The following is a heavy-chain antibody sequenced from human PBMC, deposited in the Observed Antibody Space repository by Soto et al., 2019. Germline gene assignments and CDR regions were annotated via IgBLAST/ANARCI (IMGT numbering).Heavy chain of an antibody. V-gene: IGHV3-48*03. CDR1: GFSVSSFE. J-gene: IGHJ2*01. CDR2: ISRSVRTI. CDR3: ARDAINISSWFFDL. D-gene: IGHD6-13*01. Sequence: PXGALRLTCAASGFSVSSFEMNWVRQAPGKGLEWVSEISRSVRTISYADSVKGRFSISRDNAKNSLYLQMSSLRAEDTAVYYCARDAINISSWFFDLWGRGTLVTVSS.